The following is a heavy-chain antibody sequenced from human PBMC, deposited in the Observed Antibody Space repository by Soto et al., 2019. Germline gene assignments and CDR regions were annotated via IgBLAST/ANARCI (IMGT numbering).Heavy chain of an antibody. CDR3: GKYSGSYPVYNGMNV. CDR1: GLPFSTSA. J-gene: IGHJ6*02. CDR2: ISATSDAA. V-gene: IGHV3-23*01. D-gene: IGHD1-26*01. Sequence: GESLKISCVASGLPFSTSAMNWVRQAPGKGLEWGSIISATSDAAYYAESVKGRFTSSRDNSKNTLYLQLNSLRPEDTAVYYCGKYSGSYPVYNGMNVWGQGTTVTVSS.